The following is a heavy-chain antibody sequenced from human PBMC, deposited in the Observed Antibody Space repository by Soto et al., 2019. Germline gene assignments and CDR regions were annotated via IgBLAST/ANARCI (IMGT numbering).Heavy chain of an antibody. D-gene: IGHD1-26*01. V-gene: IGHV3-23*01. CDR2: ISGSGGST. CDR3: AKRTEWELLVPDDY. Sequence: EVQLLESGGGLVQPGGSMRLSCAASGFTFSSYAMSWVRQAPGKGLEWVSAISGSGGSTYYADSVKGRFTISRDNSKNTLYLQMNSLRAEDTAGYYCAKRTEWELLVPDDYWGQGTLVTVSS. CDR1: GFTFSSYA. J-gene: IGHJ4*02.